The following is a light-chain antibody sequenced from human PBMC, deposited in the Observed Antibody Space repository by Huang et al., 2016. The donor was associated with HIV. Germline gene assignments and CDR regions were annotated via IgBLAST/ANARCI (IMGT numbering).Light chain of an antibody. CDR3: QQYGSSPYT. V-gene: IGKV3D-20*01. CDR1: QSVSRSY. J-gene: IGKJ2*01. Sequence: EIVLTQSPANLSLSPGERATLSCGASQSVSRSYLAWYQQKPGLAPRLLIYDASSRATGLPDRFSGSGSGTDFTLTISRLEPEDFAVYYCQQYGSSPYTFGQGTKLEIK. CDR2: DAS.